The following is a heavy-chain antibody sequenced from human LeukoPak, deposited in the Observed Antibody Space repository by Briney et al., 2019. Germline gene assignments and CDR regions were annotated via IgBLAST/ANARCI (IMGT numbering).Heavy chain of an antibody. V-gene: IGHV3-13*01. CDR2: IGAGGDT. CDR1: GFIFSSYD. Sequence: GGSLRLSCAASGFIFSSYDMHWVRQPTGKGLEWVSAIGAGGDTYYPGSVKGRFTISRENVKNSLYLQMNSLRVGDTAVYYCARLGPAGAGPHYWGRGTLVIVSS. J-gene: IGHJ4*02. CDR3: ARLGPAGAGPHY. D-gene: IGHD6-13*01.